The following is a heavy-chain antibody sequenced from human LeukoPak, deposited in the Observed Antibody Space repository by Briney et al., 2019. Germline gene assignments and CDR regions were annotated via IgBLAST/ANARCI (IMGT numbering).Heavy chain of an antibody. J-gene: IGHJ6*02. CDR3: ARHGYSYGYYYYYGMDV. D-gene: IGHD5-18*01. CDR1: GGSISSYY. Sequence: SETLSLTCAVSGGSISSYYWSWIRQPPGKGLEWIGYIYYGGSTNYNPSLKSRVTISVDTSKNQFSLKLSSVTAADTAVYYCARHGYSYGYYYYYGMDVWGQGTTVTVSS. CDR2: IYYGGST. V-gene: IGHV4-59*08.